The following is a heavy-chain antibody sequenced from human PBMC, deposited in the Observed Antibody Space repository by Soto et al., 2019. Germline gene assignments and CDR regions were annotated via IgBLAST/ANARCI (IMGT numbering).Heavy chain of an antibody. CDR3: ARSGSSYYYDSSGHSRAFDI. J-gene: IGHJ3*02. CDR2: IYHSGST. CDR1: GGSISSGGYS. D-gene: IGHD3-22*01. Sequence: SETLSLTCAVSGGSISSGGYSWSWSRQPPGKGLEWIGYIYHSGSTYYNPSLKSRVTISVDRSKNQFSLKLSSVTAADTAVYYCARSGSSYYYDSSGHSRAFDIWGQGTMVTVSS. V-gene: IGHV4-30-2*01.